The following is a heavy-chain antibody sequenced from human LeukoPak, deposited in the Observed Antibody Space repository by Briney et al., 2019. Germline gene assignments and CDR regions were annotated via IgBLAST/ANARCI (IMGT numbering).Heavy chain of an antibody. J-gene: IGHJ6*02. Sequence: GSSVKVSCKASGGTFSSYAISWVRQAPGQGLEWMGGIIPIFGTANYAQKFQGRVTITADESTSTAYMELSSLRSEDTAVYYCAGGYSYGSSLITMVRGVIYYGMDVWGQRTTVTVSS. CDR1: GGTFSSYA. CDR3: AGGYSYGSSLITMVRGVIYYGMDV. CDR2: IIPIFGTA. D-gene: IGHD3-10*01. V-gene: IGHV1-69*01.